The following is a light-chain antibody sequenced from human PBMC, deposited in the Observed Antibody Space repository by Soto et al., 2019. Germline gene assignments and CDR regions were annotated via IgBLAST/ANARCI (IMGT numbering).Light chain of an antibody. Sequence: EVVLTQSPGTLSLSPGERASISCRASQSLSSSNFAWYQRKPGQAPRLLIYAASSRATGIPDRFSGSGSGTDFTLTISRLEPEDFAVYYCQQYAASSWTSGQGTKVDI. CDR1: QSLSSSN. CDR2: AAS. J-gene: IGKJ1*01. V-gene: IGKV3-20*01. CDR3: QQYAASSWT.